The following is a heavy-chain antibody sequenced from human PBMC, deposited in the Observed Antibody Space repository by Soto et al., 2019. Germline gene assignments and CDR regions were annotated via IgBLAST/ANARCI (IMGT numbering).Heavy chain of an antibody. D-gene: IGHD3-10*01. CDR3: ARHNYGSGSTYFDY. Sequence: SETLSLTCTVSCGSITNYYWSWIRQSPGKGLEWIGYIYYSGSTNYNPSLKSRVTISLDTSKNQFSLKLNSMTAADTAVYYCARHNYGSGSTYFDYWGQGTLVTVS. V-gene: IGHV4-59*08. J-gene: IGHJ4*02. CDR1: CGSITNYY. CDR2: IYYSGST.